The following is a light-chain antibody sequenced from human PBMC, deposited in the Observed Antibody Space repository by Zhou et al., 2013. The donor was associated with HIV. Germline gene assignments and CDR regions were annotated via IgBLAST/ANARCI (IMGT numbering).Light chain of an antibody. Sequence: EIVLTQSPVTLSLSPGERATLSCRASQSISTSLAWYQQKPGQAPRLLISDASDRPTAIPARFSGSGSGTDFTLLISGLEPEDFVVYYCQXRSQWPWTFGQGTKGEIK. CDR1: QSISTS. CDR2: DAS. CDR3: QXRSQWPWT. J-gene: IGKJ1*01. V-gene: IGKV3-11*01.